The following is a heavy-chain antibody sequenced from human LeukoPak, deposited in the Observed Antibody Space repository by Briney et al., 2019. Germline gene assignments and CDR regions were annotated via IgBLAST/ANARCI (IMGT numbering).Heavy chain of an antibody. CDR3: AKDHSDSSGYYFPNWFDP. Sequence: GGSLRLSCTVSGFTVSSNSMSWVRQAPGKGLEWVSYISSSGSTIYYADSVKGRFTISRDNAKNSLYLQMNSLRAEDTAVYYCAKDHSDSSGYYFPNWFDPWGQGTLVTVSS. CDR2: ISSSGSTI. D-gene: IGHD3-22*01. J-gene: IGHJ5*02. V-gene: IGHV3-11*01. CDR1: GFTVSSNS.